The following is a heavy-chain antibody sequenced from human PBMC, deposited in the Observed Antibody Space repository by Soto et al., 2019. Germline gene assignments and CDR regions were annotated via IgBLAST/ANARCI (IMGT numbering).Heavy chain of an antibody. CDR3: ARRNEGVTMVRGVVYYYYYMDV. D-gene: IGHD3-10*01. Sequence: GGSLRLSCAASGFTFSDYYMSWIRQAPGKGLEWVSYISSSGSTIYYADSVKGRFTISRDNAKNSLYLQMNSLRAEDTAVYYCARRNEGVTMVRGVVYYYYYMDVWGKGTTVTVSS. CDR2: ISSSGSTI. V-gene: IGHV3-11*01. CDR1: GFTFSDYY. J-gene: IGHJ6*03.